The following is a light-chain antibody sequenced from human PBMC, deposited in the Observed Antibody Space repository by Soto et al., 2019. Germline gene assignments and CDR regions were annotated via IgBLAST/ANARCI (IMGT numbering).Light chain of an antibody. CDR1: ESISTE. V-gene: IGKV3-15*01. CDR2: SAS. CDR3: QQGHNWPLT. J-gene: IGKJ2*01. Sequence: EIAMTQSPATLSVSPGERATLSCRASESISTELAWYQQIPGQPPRLLIYSASTRATGVPARFTGSGSGSDFTLTISGLQSEDFALYYCQQGHNWPLTFGEGTRLEI.